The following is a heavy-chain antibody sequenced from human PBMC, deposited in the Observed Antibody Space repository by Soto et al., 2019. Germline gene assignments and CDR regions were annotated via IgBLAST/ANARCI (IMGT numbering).Heavy chain of an antibody. CDR3: ARDLLRRFYYYYYMDV. D-gene: IGHD2-15*01. Sequence: GASVKVSCKASGYTFTSYGMSWVRQAPGQGLEWMGWISAYNGNTNYAQKLQGRVTMTTDTSTSTAYMELRSLRSDDTAVYYCARDLLRRFYYYYYMDVWGKGTTVTVSS. V-gene: IGHV1-18*01. CDR2: ISAYNGNT. J-gene: IGHJ6*03. CDR1: GYTFTSYG.